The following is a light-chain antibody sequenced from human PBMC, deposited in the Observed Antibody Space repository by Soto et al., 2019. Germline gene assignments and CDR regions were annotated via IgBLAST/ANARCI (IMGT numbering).Light chain of an antibody. V-gene: IGKV3-15*01. CDR3: QQYNEWPPWT. J-gene: IGKJ1*01. CDR1: QSVSSN. Sequence: EIVVTQSPATLSVSPGERATLSCRASQSVSSNLAWYQQKPGQAPRLLIYGASTRATGIPARFSGSGSGTEFTLTISSLQSEDFAVYYCQQYNEWPPWTFGQGTKVEMK. CDR2: GAS.